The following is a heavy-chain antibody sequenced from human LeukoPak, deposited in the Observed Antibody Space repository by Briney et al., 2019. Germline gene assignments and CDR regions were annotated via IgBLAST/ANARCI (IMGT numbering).Heavy chain of an antibody. CDR1: GYTFTSYD. D-gene: IGHD6-19*01. V-gene: IGHV1-8*01. Sequence: ASVKVSCKASGYTFTSYDINWVRQATGQGPEWMGWMSPNSGNTGYAQKFQGRVTMTRSTSMSTAYMELSSLRSEDTAVYYCARDRIAVAGRSCYFDYWGQGTLVTVSS. CDR3: ARDRIAVAGRSCYFDY. J-gene: IGHJ4*02. CDR2: MSPNSGNT.